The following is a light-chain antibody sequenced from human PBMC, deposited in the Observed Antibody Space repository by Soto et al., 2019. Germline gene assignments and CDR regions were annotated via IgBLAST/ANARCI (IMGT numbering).Light chain of an antibody. CDR1: QSVSYY. J-gene: IGKJ5*01. CDR2: DAS. Sequence: EIVLTQSPATLSLSPGERATLSCRASQSVSYYLAWYQQKPGQAPRLLIYDASNRATGIPARFSGSGSGTDFTLTISSLEPEDFAVYYCQQRGKWPLTFGQGTRLEMK. CDR3: QQRGKWPLT. V-gene: IGKV3-11*01.